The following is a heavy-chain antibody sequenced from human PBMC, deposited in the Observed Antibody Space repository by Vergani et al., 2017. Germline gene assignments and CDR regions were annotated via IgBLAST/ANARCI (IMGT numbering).Heavy chain of an antibody. CDR2: IWYDGSNK. D-gene: IGHD4-23*01. Sequence: QVQLVESGGGVVQPGRSLRLSCAASGFTFSSYGMHWVRQAPGKGLEWVAVIWYDGSNKYYADSVKGRFTISRYNSKNTLYLQMNSLRAADTAVYYCARELTTVVEYYFDYWGQGTLVTVSS. V-gene: IGHV3-33*01. CDR3: ARELTTVVEYYFDY. J-gene: IGHJ4*02. CDR1: GFTFSSYG.